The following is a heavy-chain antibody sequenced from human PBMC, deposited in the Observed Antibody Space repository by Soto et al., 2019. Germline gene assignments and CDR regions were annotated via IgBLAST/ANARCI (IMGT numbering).Heavy chain of an antibody. CDR2: IWYDGSNT. V-gene: IGHV3-33*06. D-gene: IGHD6-19*01. CDR1: GFIFSRYG. Sequence: QVQLVESGGGVVQPGKSLRLSCAASGFIFSRYGMHWVRQAPGTGREWVAGIWYDGSNTFYSDAVKGRFSISRDNSKNTVDLQMNSLRAEDTAVYYCSKAIAVAPGGLDPWGQGILVTVSS. CDR3: SKAIAVAPGGLDP. J-gene: IGHJ5*02.